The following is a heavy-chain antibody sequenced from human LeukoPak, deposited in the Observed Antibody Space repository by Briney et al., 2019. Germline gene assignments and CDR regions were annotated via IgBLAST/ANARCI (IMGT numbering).Heavy chain of an antibody. J-gene: IGHJ6*03. V-gene: IGHV3-48*01. CDR2: ISSSSSTI. Sequence: GGSLRLSCAASGFTFSSYSMNWVRQAPGKGLEWVSYISSSSSTIYYADSVKGRFTISRDNYKNTLYLQMNSLRAEDTAVYYCAKVESLAARIYYYYMDVWGKGTTVTVSS. CDR3: AKVESLAARIYYYYMDV. CDR1: GFTFSSYS. D-gene: IGHD6-6*01.